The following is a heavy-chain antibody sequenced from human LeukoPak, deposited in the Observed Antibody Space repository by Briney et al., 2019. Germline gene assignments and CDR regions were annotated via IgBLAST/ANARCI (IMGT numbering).Heavy chain of an antibody. CDR3: ATEVVGYGDVHYFDS. D-gene: IGHD4-17*01. J-gene: IGHJ4*02. CDR1: GYTLTEVS. CDR2: FDPADGEP. V-gene: IGHV1-24*01. Sequence: ASVKVSCKISGYTLTEVSMHWVRQDPGKGLEWMGGFDPADGEPIYAQKFQGRVTMSEDTSTDTAYMDLSSLRSEDTAVYYCATEVVGYGDVHYFDSWGQGTLVTVSS.